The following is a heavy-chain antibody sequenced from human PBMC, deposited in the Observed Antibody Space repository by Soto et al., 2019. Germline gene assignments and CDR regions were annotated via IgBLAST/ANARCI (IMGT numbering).Heavy chain of an antibody. CDR3: ARSGSGYCGCAYFDY. Sequence: QVQLQESGPGLVKPSETLSLTCTVSGGSVTSGCYYWICFRQPPGQGLEGLGYINYSGSTNYNPSLKSRVTMSVDTSKNQFSLKLSSVAAADTAVYYCARSGSGYCGCAYFDYWGQGTLVTVSS. CDR2: INYSGST. J-gene: IGHJ4*02. V-gene: IGHV4-61*01. D-gene: IGHD5-12*01. CDR1: GGSVTSGCYY.